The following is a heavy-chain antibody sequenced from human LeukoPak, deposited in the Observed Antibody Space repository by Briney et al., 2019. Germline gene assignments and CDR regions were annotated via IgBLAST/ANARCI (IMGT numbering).Heavy chain of an antibody. J-gene: IGHJ4*02. V-gene: IGHV3-21*01. D-gene: IGHD6-19*01. CDR2: ISSSSSYI. CDR1: GFTFSSYS. CDR3: ARPLAVAGTRGYYFDY. Sequence: PGGSLRLSCASSGFTFSSYSMNWVRQAPGKGLEWVSSISSSSSYIYYADSVKGRFTISRDNAKNSLYLQMNSLRAEDTAVYYCARPLAVAGTRGYYFDYWGQGTLVTVSS.